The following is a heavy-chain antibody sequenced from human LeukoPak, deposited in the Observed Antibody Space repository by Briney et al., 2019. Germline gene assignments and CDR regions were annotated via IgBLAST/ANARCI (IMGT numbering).Heavy chain of an antibody. D-gene: IGHD2-8*01. CDR3: ARDYYCTNGVCSAAQFDY. CDR2: MNPNSGNT. Sequence: GASVKVSCKASGYTFTSYDINWVRQAPGQGLEWMGWMNPNSGNTGHAQRFQGRVPMTRNTSISTAYMELSSLRSDDPAVYYCARDYYCTNGVCSAAQFDYWGQGTLVTVSS. J-gene: IGHJ4*02. CDR1: GYTFTSYD. V-gene: IGHV1-8*01.